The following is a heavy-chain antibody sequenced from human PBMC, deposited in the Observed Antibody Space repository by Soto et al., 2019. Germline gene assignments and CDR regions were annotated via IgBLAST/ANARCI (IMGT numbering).Heavy chain of an antibody. CDR3: ARERGIVLWFGNYGMDV. Sequence: QVQLQQWGAGLLKPSETLSLTCAVYGGSFSGYYWSWIRQPPGKGLEWIGEINHSGSTNYNPSLKSRVTISVDTSKNQFSLKLSSVTAADTAVYYCARERGIVLWFGNYGMDVWGQGTTVTVSS. CDR1: GGSFSGYY. J-gene: IGHJ6*02. V-gene: IGHV4-34*01. CDR2: INHSGST. D-gene: IGHD3-10*01.